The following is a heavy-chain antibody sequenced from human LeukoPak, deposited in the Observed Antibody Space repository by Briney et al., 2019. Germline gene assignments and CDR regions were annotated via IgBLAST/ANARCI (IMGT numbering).Heavy chain of an antibody. CDR2: IKSKTDGGTT. Sequence: GGSLRLSCAASGFTFSNAWMSWVRQAPGKGLEWVGRIKSKTDGGTTDYAAPVKGRFTISRDDSKNTLYLQMNSLRAEDTAVYYCAKDVRSSLDADYWGQGTLVTVSS. CDR1: GFTFSNAW. CDR3: AKDVRSSLDADY. D-gene: IGHD3/OR15-3a*01. V-gene: IGHV3-15*01. J-gene: IGHJ4*02.